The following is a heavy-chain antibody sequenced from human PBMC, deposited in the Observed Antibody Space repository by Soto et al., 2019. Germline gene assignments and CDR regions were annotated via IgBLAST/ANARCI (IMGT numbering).Heavy chain of an antibody. D-gene: IGHD3-10*01. CDR1: GGSFSGYY. J-gene: IGHJ6*02. CDR2: INHSGST. Sequence: SETLSLTCAVYGGSFSGYYWSWIRQPPGKGLEWIGEINHSGSTNYNPSLKSRVTISVDTSKNQFSLMLSPVAAADTAVYYCAIVFPRYYYGSGSYYYYYGMDVWGQGTTVTVSS. CDR3: AIVFPRYYYGSGSYYYYYGMDV. V-gene: IGHV4-34*01.